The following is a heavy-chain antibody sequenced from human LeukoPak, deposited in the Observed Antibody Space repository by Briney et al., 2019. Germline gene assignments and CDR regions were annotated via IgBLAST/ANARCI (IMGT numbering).Heavy chain of an antibody. J-gene: IGHJ4*02. CDR2: IYYSGST. Sequence: SSETLSLTCTVSGGSISSSSYYWGWIRQPPGKGLEWIGSIYYSGSTYYNPSLKSRVTISVDTSKNQFSLKLSSVTAADTAVYYCARGFGVENDDYWGQGTLVTVSS. D-gene: IGHD3-3*01. V-gene: IGHV4-39*07. CDR3: ARGFGVENDDY. CDR1: GGSISSSSYY.